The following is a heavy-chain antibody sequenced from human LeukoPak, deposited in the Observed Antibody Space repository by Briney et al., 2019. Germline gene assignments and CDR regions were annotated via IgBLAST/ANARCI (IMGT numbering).Heavy chain of an antibody. CDR3: ARGYDYGSFYYFDY. Sequence: LRLSCTGSGFNFSIYSMGWVRQAPGKGLEWIGYIYHSGSTYYNPSLKSRVTISVDRSKNQFSLKLSSVTAADTAVYYCARGYDYGSFYYFDYWGQGTLVTVSS. D-gene: IGHD3-16*01. J-gene: IGHJ4*02. CDR2: IYHSGST. V-gene: IGHV4-30-2*01. CDR1: GFNFSIYS.